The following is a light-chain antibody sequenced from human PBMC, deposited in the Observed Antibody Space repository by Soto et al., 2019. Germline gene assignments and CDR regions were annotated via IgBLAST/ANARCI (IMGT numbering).Light chain of an antibody. J-gene: IGLJ2*01. CDR3: SSYTTSNTLI. V-gene: IGLV2-14*01. CDR1: SNDVGAYKY. Sequence: QSALTQPASVSGSPGQSITVSCTGTSNDVGAYKYVSWYQQYPGKAPKLRIYDVGIRPSGVSSRFSGSKSGNTTSLTISGLQAEDEADYYCSSYTTSNTLIFGGGTQLTVL. CDR2: DVG.